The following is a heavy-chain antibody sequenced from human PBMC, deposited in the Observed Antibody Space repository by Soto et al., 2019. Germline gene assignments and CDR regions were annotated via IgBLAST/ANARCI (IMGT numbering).Heavy chain of an antibody. V-gene: IGHV3-21*01. CDR1: GFTFSSYS. J-gene: IGHJ4*02. CDR3: ARGLRFFEGLWGHYCDY. CDR2: ISSSSSYI. Sequence: PGGSLRLSWAASGFTFSSYSMNWVRQAPGKGLEWVSSISSSSSYIYYADSVKGRFTISRDNAKNSLYLQMNSLRAEDTAVYYCARGLRFFEGLWGHYCDYRGQGTLCSVSA. D-gene: IGHD3-3*01.